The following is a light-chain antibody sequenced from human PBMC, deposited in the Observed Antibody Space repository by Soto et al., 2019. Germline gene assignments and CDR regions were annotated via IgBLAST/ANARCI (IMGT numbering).Light chain of an antibody. V-gene: IGLV2-14*01. J-gene: IGLJ1*01. CDR2: DVS. CDR3: SSYTSSSTLL. CDR1: SSEVGGYNY. Sequence: QSALTQPASVSGSPGQSITISCTGTSSEVGGYNYVSWYQQHLGKAPKLMIYDVSNRPSGVSNRFSGSKSGNTASLTISGLQAEAEADYYCSSYTSSSTLLFGTGTKVTVL.